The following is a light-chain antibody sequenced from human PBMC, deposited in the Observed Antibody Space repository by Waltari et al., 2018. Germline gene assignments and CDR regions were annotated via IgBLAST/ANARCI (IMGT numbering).Light chain of an antibody. CDR2: GAS. Sequence: DIQMTQSPSSVSASVGDRVTITCRARQGISSWLAWYQQKPGKGPNLLIFGASNLQSGVPSRFSGSGSETDFTLTISGLQPEDSATYFCQQGSSFPPTFGQGTIVEIK. CDR3: QQGSSFPPT. V-gene: IGKV1-12*01. CDR1: QGISSW. J-gene: IGKJ1*01.